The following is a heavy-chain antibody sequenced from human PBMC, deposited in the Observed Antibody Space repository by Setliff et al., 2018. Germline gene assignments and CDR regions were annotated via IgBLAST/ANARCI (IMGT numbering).Heavy chain of an antibody. V-gene: IGHV1-69*05. Sequence: GASVKVSCKASGGTFSSYTITWMRQAPGQGLEWMGRIIPIFATTDYAQKFQGRVTITTDDSTSTAYMELSSLRSEDTAVYYCATSPYSDTSTYSSNFFDYWGQGTLVTVS. CDR3: ATSPYSDTSTYSSNFFDY. CDR1: GGTFSSYT. J-gene: IGHJ4*02. D-gene: IGHD3-22*01. CDR2: IIPIFATT.